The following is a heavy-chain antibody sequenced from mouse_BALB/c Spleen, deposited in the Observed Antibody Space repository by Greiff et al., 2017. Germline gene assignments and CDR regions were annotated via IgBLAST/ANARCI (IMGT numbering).Heavy chain of an antibody. CDR3: ATDSSGYIDY. J-gene: IGHJ2*01. CDR2: IYPGDGDT. Sequence: VQGVESGAELVRPGSSVKISCKASGYAFSSYWMNWVKQRPGQGLEWIGQIYPGDGDTNYNGKFKGKATLTADKSSSTAYMQLSSLTSEDSAVYFCATDSSGYIDYWGQGTTLTVSS. D-gene: IGHD3-2*01. V-gene: IGHV1-80*01. CDR1: GYAFSSYW.